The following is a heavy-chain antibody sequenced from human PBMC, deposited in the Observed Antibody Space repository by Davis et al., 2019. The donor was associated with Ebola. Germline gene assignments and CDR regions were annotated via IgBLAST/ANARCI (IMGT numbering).Heavy chain of an antibody. CDR1: GFTFGNYV. D-gene: IGHD2-8*01. CDR2: ISETSGIT. Sequence: PGGSLRLSCAGSGFTFGNYVMGWVRQAPGKGLEWVSAISETSGITNYADSVKGRFTISRDNSKTTLYLQMNSLRAEDTAVYYCASLGGVIDYWGQGILVTVAS. V-gene: IGHV3-23*01. J-gene: IGHJ4*02. CDR3: ASLGGVIDY.